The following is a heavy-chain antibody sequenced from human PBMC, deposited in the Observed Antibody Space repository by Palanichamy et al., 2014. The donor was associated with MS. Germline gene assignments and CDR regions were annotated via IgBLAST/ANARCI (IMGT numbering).Heavy chain of an antibody. J-gene: IGHJ4*02. CDR1: GFTFADFP. Sequence: EVQVVESGGGLVQPGRSLRLSCTTSGFTFADFPVSWFRQGPGKGLDWIGLIGSKDYGGTIEYAASVKGRFIISRDDSKSIAYLQMNSLNIEDTATYYCIPYNTAWYKWGYWGQGTLVTVSS. V-gene: IGHV3-49*03. CDR3: IPYNTAWYKWGY. CDR2: IGSKDYGGTI. D-gene: IGHD6-19*01.